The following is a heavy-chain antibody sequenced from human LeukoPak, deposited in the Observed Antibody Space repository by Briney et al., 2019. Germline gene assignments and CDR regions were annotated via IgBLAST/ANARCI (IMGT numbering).Heavy chain of an antibody. CDR2: IDSSGSNI. V-gene: IGHV3-48*03. D-gene: IGHD6-6*01. Sequence: GGSLRLSCAASGFTFSSYEMNWVRQAPGKGLEWVSYIDSSGSNIHYADSVKGRFTISRDNAKNTLYPQMNSLRAEDTAVYYCARGLSGYSSSLGYWGQGTLVTVSS. CDR3: ARGLSGYSSSLGY. CDR1: GFTFSSYE. J-gene: IGHJ4*02.